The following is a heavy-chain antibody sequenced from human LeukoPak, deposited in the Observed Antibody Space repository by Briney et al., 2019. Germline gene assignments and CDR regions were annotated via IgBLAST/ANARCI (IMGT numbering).Heavy chain of an antibody. J-gene: IGHJ5*02. CDR1: GFTFSNYW. D-gene: IGHD2-2*01. CDR2: ILSDGSST. CDR3: VRGYCSVTSCYFSSSYNWFDP. V-gene: IGHV3-74*01. Sequence: GGSLRLSCAASGFTFSNYWMHWVRQTPGKGLVLFSRILSDGSSTNYADSVKGRFTISIGNAKNTLYLQMNSLRAEDTAVYYCVRGYCSVTSCYFSSSYNWFDPWGQGTLVTVSS.